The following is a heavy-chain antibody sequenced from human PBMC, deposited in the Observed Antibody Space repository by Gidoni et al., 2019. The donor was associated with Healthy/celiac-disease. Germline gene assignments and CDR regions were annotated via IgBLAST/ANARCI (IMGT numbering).Heavy chain of an antibody. J-gene: IGHJ4*02. CDR1: GFTFRGYE. CDR2: SSSSGSTI. CDR3: ARVVLNPSSDY. V-gene: IGHV3-48*03. Sequence: EVQLVESGGGLVQLGGSLRLSCAASGFTFRGYELSWVRQAPGKGLEWISESSSSGSTIYYADSVKGRFTVSRDNAKNSMYLQMDILRAEDTGLYYCARVVLNPSSDYWGQGTLVTVSS. D-gene: IGHD2-15*01.